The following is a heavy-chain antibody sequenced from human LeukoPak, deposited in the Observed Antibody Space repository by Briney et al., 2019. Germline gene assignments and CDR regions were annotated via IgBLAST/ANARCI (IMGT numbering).Heavy chain of an antibody. J-gene: IGHJ5*02. CDR2: IYYSGST. CDR3: AGHNNWFDP. Sequence: YYXXWIRQPPGKGLEWIGYIYYSGSTNYNPSLKSRVTILVDTSKNQFSLKLSSVTAADTAVYYCAGHNNWFDPWGQGTLVTVSS. V-gene: IGHV4-61*07. CDR1: YY.